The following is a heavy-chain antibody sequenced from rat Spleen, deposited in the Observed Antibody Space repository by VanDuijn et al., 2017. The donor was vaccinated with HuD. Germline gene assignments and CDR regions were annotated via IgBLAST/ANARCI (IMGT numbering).Heavy chain of an antibody. Sequence: QVQLKESGPGLKQPSETLSLTCTVSGFSLTSNGVGWVRQPLGKGLVWMGTIWAGGNTNYYSAVRSRLSISRDTSKSQVFLRMNRLQTEDTATYYWVRANRESYAHFDYWGQGVVVTVSS. V-gene: IGHV2-72*01. CDR1: GFSLTSNG. J-gene: IGHJ2*01. CDR2: IWAGGNT. CDR3: VRANRESYAHFDY. D-gene: IGHD1-12*01.